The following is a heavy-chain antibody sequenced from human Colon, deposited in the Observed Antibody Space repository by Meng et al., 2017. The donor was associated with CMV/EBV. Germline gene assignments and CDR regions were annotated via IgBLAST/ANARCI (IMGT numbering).Heavy chain of an antibody. CDR2: ISHTGRT. J-gene: IGHJ4*02. CDR3: ARIYEGSYFIPEY. CDR1: GGSVSSGSYY. Sequence: SETLSLTCTVSGGSVSSGSYYWSWIRQPPGKGLEWIGYISHTGRTNYNPSLKTDVTISVDTSKNQFSLTLNSVTAADTAVYYCARIYEGSYFIPEYWGQGTLVTVSS. D-gene: IGHD1-26*01. V-gene: IGHV4-61*01.